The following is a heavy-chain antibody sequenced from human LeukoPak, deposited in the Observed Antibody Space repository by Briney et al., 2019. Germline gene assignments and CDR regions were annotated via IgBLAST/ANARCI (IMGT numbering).Heavy chain of an antibody. CDR3: ARGAQVLRYLDWLHNWFDP. Sequence: SVKVSCKASGGTFSSYAISWVRQAPGQGLEWMGRIIPILGIANYAQKFQGRVTITADKSTSTAYMELSSLRSEDTAVYYCARGAQVLRYLDWLHNWFDPWGQGTLVTVSS. CDR1: GGTFSSYA. V-gene: IGHV1-69*04. CDR2: IIPILGIA. J-gene: IGHJ5*02. D-gene: IGHD3-9*01.